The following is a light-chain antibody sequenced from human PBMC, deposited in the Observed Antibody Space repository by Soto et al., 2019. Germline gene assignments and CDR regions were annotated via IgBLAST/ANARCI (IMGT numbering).Light chain of an antibody. CDR3: QSYDRSLRGYV. V-gene: IGLV1-40*01. J-gene: IGLJ1*01. Sequence: QSVVTQPPSVSVAPGQRVTISCTGTSSNIGSGYDVHWYQHLPGTAPKLLIYGNTIRPSGVPDRFSGSKSGTSASLAITGLQAEDEADYYCQSYDRSLRGYVFGTGTKLTVL. CDR1: SSNIGSGYD. CDR2: GNT.